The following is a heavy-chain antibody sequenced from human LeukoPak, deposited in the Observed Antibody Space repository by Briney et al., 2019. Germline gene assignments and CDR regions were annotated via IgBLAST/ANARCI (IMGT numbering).Heavy chain of an antibody. Sequence: ASVKVSCKASGYTFTSYDINWVRQATGQGLEWMGWMNPNSGNTGYAQKFQGRVAMTRNTSISIAYMELSSLRSEDTAVYYCARARIAAAGMQAFDIWGQGTMVTVSS. D-gene: IGHD6-13*01. CDR1: GYTFTSYD. CDR3: ARARIAAAGMQAFDI. CDR2: MNPNSGNT. J-gene: IGHJ3*02. V-gene: IGHV1-8*01.